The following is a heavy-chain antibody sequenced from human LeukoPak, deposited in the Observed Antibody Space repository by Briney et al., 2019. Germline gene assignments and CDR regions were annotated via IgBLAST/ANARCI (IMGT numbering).Heavy chain of an antibody. CDR3: ARDLDWESGSHPFDY. J-gene: IGHJ4*02. CDR1: DYSISSGYY. V-gene: IGHV4-38-2*02. Sequence: KPSETLSLTCAVSDYSISSGYYWGWIRQPPGKGLEWIGSIYHSGTTYCNPSLKSRVTISVNTSKNQFSLKLSSVTAADTAVYYCARDLDWESGSHPFDYWGQGTLVTVSS. D-gene: IGHD1-26*01. CDR2: IYHSGTT.